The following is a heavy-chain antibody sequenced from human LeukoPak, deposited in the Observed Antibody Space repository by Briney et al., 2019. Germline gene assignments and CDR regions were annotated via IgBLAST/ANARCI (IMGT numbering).Heavy chain of an antibody. Sequence: SETLSLTCTVSGGSISNHFCSWIRQPAGKGLEWIGRVSTSGSTYYNPSLKSRVTMSVDTSKNQFSLKLSSVTAADTAVYYCARDRTAAAHFDYWGQGTLVTVSS. CDR2: VSTSGST. CDR1: GGSISNHF. V-gene: IGHV4-4*07. CDR3: ARDRTAAAHFDY. D-gene: IGHD6-13*01. J-gene: IGHJ4*02.